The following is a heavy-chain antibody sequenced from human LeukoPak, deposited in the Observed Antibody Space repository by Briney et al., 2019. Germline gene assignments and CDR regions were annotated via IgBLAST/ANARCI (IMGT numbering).Heavy chain of an antibody. V-gene: IGHV3-48*03. Sequence: GGSLRLSCAASGFTFSSYEMNWVRQAPGKGLEWVSYISSSGSTIYYADSLKGRFTISRDNAKNSLYLQMNSLRAEDTAVYYCARDDSVAGTGFDYWGQGTLVTVSS. CDR1: GFTFSSYE. CDR2: ISSSGSTI. J-gene: IGHJ4*02. CDR3: ARDDSVAGTGFDY. D-gene: IGHD6-19*01.